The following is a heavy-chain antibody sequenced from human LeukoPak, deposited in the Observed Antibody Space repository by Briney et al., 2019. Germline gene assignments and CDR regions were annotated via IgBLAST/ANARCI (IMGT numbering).Heavy chain of an antibody. D-gene: IGHD3-3*01. V-gene: IGHV3-66*01. CDR2: IYSGGST. CDR3: ARDWRGYGLLSFDY. CDR1: GFTVSSNY. J-gene: IGHJ4*02. Sequence: PGGSLRLSCAASGFTVSSNYMSWVRQAPGKGLEWVSVIYSGGSTYYADSVKGRFAISRDNSKNTLYLQMNSLRAEDTAVYYCARDWRGYGLLSFDYWGQGTLVTVSS.